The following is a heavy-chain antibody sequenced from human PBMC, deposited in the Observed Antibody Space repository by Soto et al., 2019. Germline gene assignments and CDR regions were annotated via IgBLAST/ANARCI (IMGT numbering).Heavy chain of an antibody. J-gene: IGHJ3*02. CDR2: ISAYNGNT. D-gene: IGHD6-19*01. V-gene: IGHV1-18*01. Sequence: GASVKVSCKASGYTFTSYGISWVRQAPGQGLEWMGWISAYNGNTNYAQKLQGRVTMTTDTSTSTAYMELRSLRSDDTAVYYCARATIYSSGWYDAFDIWGQGTMVTVSS. CDR3: ARATIYSSGWYDAFDI. CDR1: GYTFTSYG.